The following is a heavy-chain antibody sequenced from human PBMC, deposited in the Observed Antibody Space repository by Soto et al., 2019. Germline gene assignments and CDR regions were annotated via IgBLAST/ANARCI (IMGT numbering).Heavy chain of an antibody. CDR3: ARHKESGSSSWSGRAFDI. J-gene: IGHJ3*02. V-gene: IGHV5-51*01. D-gene: IGHD6-13*01. Sequence: PGESLKISCKGSGYSFTSYWIGWVRQMPGKGLEWMGIIYPGDSDTRYSPSFQGQVTISADKSISTAYLQWSSLKASDTAMYYCARHKESGSSSWSGRAFDIWGQGTMVTVSS. CDR1: GYSFTSYW. CDR2: IYPGDSDT.